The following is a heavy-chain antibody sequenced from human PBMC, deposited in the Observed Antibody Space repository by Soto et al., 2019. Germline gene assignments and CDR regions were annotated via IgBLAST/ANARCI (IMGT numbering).Heavy chain of an antibody. CDR2: IYYSGST. D-gene: IGHD2-2*01. CDR1: GGSISNRSDY. V-gene: IGHV4-39*01. Sequence: SELQSLTYTVAGGSISNRSDYWRWIRQPPGKGLEWIGSIYYSGSTYYNPSLKSRVTISVDTSKNQFSLKLSSVTAADTAVYYCATALFWFGPRGEGTLVTVPS. CDR3: ATALFWFGP. J-gene: IGHJ5*02.